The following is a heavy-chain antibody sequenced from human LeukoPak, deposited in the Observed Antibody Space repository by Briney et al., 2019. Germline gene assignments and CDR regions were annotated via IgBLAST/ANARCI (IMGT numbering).Heavy chain of an antibody. V-gene: IGHV3-11*06. D-gene: IGHD6-13*01. CDR2: ISSSSSYI. CDR3: ARDSFEPPRGIAAAGTTPDAFDI. Sequence: GGSLRLSCAASGFIFSDYYMSWIRQAPGKGLEWVSSISSSSSYIYYADSVKGRFTISRDNAKNSLYLQMNSLRAEDTAVYYCARDSFEPPRGIAAAGTTPDAFDIWGQGTMVTVSS. J-gene: IGHJ3*02. CDR1: GFIFSDYY.